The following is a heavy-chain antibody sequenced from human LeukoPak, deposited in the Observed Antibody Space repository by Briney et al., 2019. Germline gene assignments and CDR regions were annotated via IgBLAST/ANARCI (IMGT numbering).Heavy chain of an antibody. J-gene: IGHJ6*03. Sequence: SETLSLTCTVSGYSISSDYYWVWIRQPPGKGLEWIGSIYRSGSTNYNPSLKSRVTISVDTSKNQFSLKVNSVTAADTAVYYCARGDCSSTICYSPMDVWGKGTTVTVSS. V-gene: IGHV4-38-2*02. CDR2: IYRSGST. D-gene: IGHD2-2*01. CDR3: ARGDCSSTICYSPMDV. CDR1: GYSISSDYY.